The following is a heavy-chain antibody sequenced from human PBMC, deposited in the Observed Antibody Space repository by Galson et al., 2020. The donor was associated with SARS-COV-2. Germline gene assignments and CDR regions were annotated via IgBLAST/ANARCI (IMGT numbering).Heavy chain of an antibody. V-gene: IGHV3-48*03. Sequence: GGSLRLSCAASGFTFSSYEMNWVRQAPGKGLEWLSYMSSSGRTIYYAESLKGRFTISRDNAKNSMYLQMNSLRVEDTAVYYCAREGIALGDIWGQGTMVTVSS. CDR3: AREGIALGDI. CDR2: MSSSGRTI. CDR1: GFTFSSYE. J-gene: IGHJ3*02. D-gene: IGHD6-13*01.